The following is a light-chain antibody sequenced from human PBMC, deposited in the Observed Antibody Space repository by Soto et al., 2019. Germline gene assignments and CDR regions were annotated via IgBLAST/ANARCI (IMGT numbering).Light chain of an antibody. J-gene: IGKJ5*01. CDR1: RSVSSSY. CDR2: AAS. Sequence: EIVLTQSPSTLSLSPGERATLSCRASRSVSSSYLAWYQQKPGQAPRLLIYAASSRATGIPDRFSGSGSGTDFTLTISRLEPEDFVVYYCQQYSSSPITFGQGTRLEIK. V-gene: IGKV3-20*01. CDR3: QQYSSSPIT.